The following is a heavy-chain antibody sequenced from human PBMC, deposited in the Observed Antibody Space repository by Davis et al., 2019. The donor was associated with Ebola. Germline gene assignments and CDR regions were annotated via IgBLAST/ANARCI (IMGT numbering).Heavy chain of an antibody. V-gene: IGHV1-46*01. CDR3: VRASIRYCSDGICYSVPPGNWFDP. D-gene: IGHD2-15*01. CDR2: IDPNGGST. CDR1: GYTFTSYY. J-gene: IGHJ5*02. Sequence: AASVKVSCKASGYTFTSYYIHWVRQAPGQGLEWMGIIDPNGGSTNYAQKFQGRLTMTRDTSTSTVYMELSSLRSEDTAVYYCVRASIRYCSDGICYSVPPGNWFDPWGQGTLVTVSS.